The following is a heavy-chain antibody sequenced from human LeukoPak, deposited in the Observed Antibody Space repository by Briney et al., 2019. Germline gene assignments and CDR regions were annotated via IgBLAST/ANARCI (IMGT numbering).Heavy chain of an antibody. CDR1: GYSFTNYW. V-gene: IGHV5-51*01. D-gene: IGHD6-19*01. Sequence: PGESLKISCKGSGYSFTNYWIGWVRQMPGKGLEWMGIIYPGDSETRYSPSFQGQVTISADKSITTAYLQWTSLKASSTAMYYCARGTAVAGLDYFDTWGQGTLVTVSS. J-gene: IGHJ4*02. CDR3: ARGTAVAGLDYFDT. CDR2: IYPGDSET.